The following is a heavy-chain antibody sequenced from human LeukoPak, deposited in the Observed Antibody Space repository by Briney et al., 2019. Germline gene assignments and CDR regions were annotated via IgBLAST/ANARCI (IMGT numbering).Heavy chain of an antibody. CDR2: IYYRGST. Sequence: PSETLSLTCTVSGGSISGFYWSWIRQPPGKGLEWIGTIYYRGSTYYKPSLKSRVTTSVDTSKNQFSLKLRSVTATDTAVYYCAKSLYNYKSGTYFRPFDSWGQGTLVTVSS. D-gene: IGHD3-10*01. V-gene: IGHV4-59*04. CDR1: GGSISGFY. CDR3: AKSLYNYKSGTYFRPFDS. J-gene: IGHJ4*02.